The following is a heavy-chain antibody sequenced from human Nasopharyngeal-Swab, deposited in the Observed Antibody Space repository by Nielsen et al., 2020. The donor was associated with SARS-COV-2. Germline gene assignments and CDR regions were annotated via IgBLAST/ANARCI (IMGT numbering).Heavy chain of an antibody. D-gene: IGHD3-9*01. CDR3: ARNILTGYYSSDAFDI. V-gene: IGHV3-23*01. Sequence: VRQAPGKGLEWVSGISGSGSTTYYADSVKGRFTIFRDNSKKTLNLQMNSLRAEDTAVYYCARNILTGYYSSDAFDIWGQGTMVTVSS. J-gene: IGHJ3*02. CDR2: ISGSGSTT.